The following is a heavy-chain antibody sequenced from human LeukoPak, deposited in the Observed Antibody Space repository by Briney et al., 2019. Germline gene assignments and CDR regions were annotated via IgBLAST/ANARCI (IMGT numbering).Heavy chain of an antibody. V-gene: IGHV3-23*01. D-gene: IGHD3-16*01. CDR2: ISGSGDNT. Sequence: GGSLRLSCAASGFTFSSYAMSWVRQAPGKGLEWVSSISGSGDNTYYADSVKGRFTISRDNSKNTLFLQMNSLKADDTAVYYCAKGGGGVLAYWGQGTLVTVSS. J-gene: IGHJ4*02. CDR1: GFTFSSYA. CDR3: AKGGGGVLAY.